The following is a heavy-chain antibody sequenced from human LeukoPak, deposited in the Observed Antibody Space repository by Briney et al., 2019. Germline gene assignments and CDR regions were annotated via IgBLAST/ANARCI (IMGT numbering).Heavy chain of an antibody. CDR3: ARGPSCSDGICVNRPIDY. J-gene: IGHJ4*02. V-gene: IGHV4-34*01. D-gene: IGHD2-15*01. Sequence: SETLSLTCAVYGGSFSGYYWTWIRQPPGKGLEWIGEINHSGSTNSNPSLKSRVTISIGTSKKQFSLNLSSVTAADTAIYYCARGPSCSDGICVNRPIDYWGQGTLVTVSS. CDR1: GGSFSGYY. CDR2: INHSGST.